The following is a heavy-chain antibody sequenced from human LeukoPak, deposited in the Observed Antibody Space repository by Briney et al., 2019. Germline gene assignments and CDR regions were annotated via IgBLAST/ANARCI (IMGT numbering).Heavy chain of an antibody. V-gene: IGHV3-74*01. D-gene: IGHD5-18*01. CDR1: GFTFSSYW. Sequence: GGSLRLXCAASGFTFSSYWMHWVRQAPGKELVSVSRINSDGSSTSYADSVKGRFTISRDNTKNTLYLQMNSLRAEDTAVYYSAKDKSAYTAMACFDYWGQGTLVTVSS. CDR3: AKDKSAYTAMACFDY. J-gene: IGHJ4*02. CDR2: INSDGSST.